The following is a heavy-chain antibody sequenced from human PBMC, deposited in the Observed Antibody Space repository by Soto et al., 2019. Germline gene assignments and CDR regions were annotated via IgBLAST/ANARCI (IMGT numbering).Heavy chain of an antibody. D-gene: IGHD6-19*01. CDR3: ARSVAVPGAHIDY. V-gene: IGHV4-59*01. CDR1: GGSISGSY. J-gene: IGHJ4*02. Sequence: SETLSLTCIVSGGSISGSYWSWIRQSPGKGLEWLGYVYYTGSTNYSPSLRSRVSVSVDTSKNEFSLRLSSVTAADTAVYFCARSVAVPGAHIDYWGQGTQVTVSS. CDR2: VYYTGST.